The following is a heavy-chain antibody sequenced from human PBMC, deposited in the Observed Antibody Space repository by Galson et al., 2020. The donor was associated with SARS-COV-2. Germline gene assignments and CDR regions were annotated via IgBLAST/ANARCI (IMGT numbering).Heavy chain of an antibody. Sequence: SETLSLTCTVSGGSISSYYWSWIRQPPGKGLEWIGYIYYSGSTNYNPSLKSRVTISVDTSKNQFSLKLSSVTAADTAVYFCAREAIAPGGGWFDPWGQGTLVTVSS. CDR3: AREAIAPGGGWFDP. V-gene: IGHV4-59*01. CDR1: GGSISSYY. J-gene: IGHJ5*02. D-gene: IGHD6-25*01. CDR2: IYYSGST.